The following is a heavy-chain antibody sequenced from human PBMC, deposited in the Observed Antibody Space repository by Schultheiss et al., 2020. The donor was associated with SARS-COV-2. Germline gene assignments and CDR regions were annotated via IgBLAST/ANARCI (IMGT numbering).Heavy chain of an antibody. J-gene: IGHJ4*02. CDR3: ARYIISCGGILVSGFDD. Sequence: GGSLRLSCAASKFTFSSYTIHWVRQAPGKGLEWVASINPSTGYIFYADSVKGRFTISRDNAKNSLFLQMNSLRAEDTAVYYCARYIISCGGILVSGFDDWGQGTLVTVSS. CDR1: KFTFSSYT. CDR2: INPSTGYI. V-gene: IGHV3-21*01. D-gene: IGHD3-16*02.